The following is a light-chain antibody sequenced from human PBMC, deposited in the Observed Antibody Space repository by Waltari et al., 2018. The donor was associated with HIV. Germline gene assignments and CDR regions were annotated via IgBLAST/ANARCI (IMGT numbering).Light chain of an antibody. J-gene: IGLJ2*01. CDR2: DVS. CDR3: SSYTSSSTLDVV. CDR1: SSDVGGYNY. Sequence: QSALTQPASVSGSPGQSITISCTGTSSDVGGYNYVSWYQQHPGKAPKLMIYDVSNRPSGVSKRLSGYKSGNTASLTISGLQAEDEADYYCSSYTSSSTLDVVFGGGTKLTVL. V-gene: IGLV2-14*01.